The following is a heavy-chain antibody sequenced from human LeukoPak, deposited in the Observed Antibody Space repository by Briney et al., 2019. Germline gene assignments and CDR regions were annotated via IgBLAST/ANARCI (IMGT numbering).Heavy chain of an antibody. Sequence: GGSLRLSCAASGFTFSSYAMHWVRQAPGKGLEWVAVISYDGSNKYYADSVKGRFTISRDNSKTTLYLQMNSLRAEDTAVYYCARSARYSSSWYGGFFDYWGQRTLVTVSS. D-gene: IGHD6-13*01. V-gene: IGHV3-30-3*01. CDR2: ISYDGSNK. CDR3: ARSARYSSSWYGGFFDY. CDR1: GFTFSSYA. J-gene: IGHJ4*02.